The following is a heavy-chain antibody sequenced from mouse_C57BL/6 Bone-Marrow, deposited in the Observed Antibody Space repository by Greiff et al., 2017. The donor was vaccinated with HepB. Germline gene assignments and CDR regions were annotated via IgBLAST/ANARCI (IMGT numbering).Heavy chain of an antibody. CDR2: IYPRSGNT. CDR1: GYTFTSYG. D-gene: IGHD2-3*01. Sequence: QVQLQQSGAELARPGASVKLSCKASGYTFTSYGISWVKQRTGQGLEWIGEIYPRSGNTYYNEKFKGKATLTADKSSSTAYMELRSLTSEDSAVYFCARDPHDGYSFVYWGQGTLVTVSA. J-gene: IGHJ3*01. V-gene: IGHV1-81*01. CDR3: ARDPHDGYSFVY.